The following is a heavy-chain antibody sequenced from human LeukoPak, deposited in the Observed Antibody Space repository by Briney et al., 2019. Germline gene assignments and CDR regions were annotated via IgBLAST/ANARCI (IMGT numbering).Heavy chain of an antibody. J-gene: IGHJ4*02. CDR1: GFTFSSYW. D-gene: IGHD3-10*01. CDR2: ITGDGSRT. V-gene: IGHV3-74*01. CDR3: ARDRSYSVDY. Sequence: QPGGSLRLSCAASGFTFSSYWMHWVRQAPGKGLVWVSRITGDGSRTSYADSVKGRFTISTDNAKNTLFLQINSLRAEDTAVYYCARDRSYSVDYWGQGTLVTVSS.